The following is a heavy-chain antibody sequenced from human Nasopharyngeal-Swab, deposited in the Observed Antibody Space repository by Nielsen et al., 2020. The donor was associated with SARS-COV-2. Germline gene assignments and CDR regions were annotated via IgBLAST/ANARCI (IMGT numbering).Heavy chain of an antibody. V-gene: IGHV3-30*18. CDR3: AKGYSGSYYALYYYYYMDV. J-gene: IGHJ6*03. CDR1: GFTFSSYG. CDR2: ISYDGSNK. D-gene: IGHD1-26*01. Sequence: GGSLRLSCAASGFTFSSYGIHWVRQAPGKGLEWVAVISYDGSNKYYADSVKGRFTISRDNSKNTLYLQMNSLRAEDTAVYYCAKGYSGSYYALYYYYYMDVWGKGTTVTVSS.